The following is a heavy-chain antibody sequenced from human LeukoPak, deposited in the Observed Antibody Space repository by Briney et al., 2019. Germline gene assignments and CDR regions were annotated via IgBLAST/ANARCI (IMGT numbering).Heavy chain of an antibody. CDR2: IGSSGGGT. CDR1: GFTFSSYV. D-gene: IGHD6-19*01. J-gene: IGHJ4*02. V-gene: IGHV3-23*01. CDR3: AKGRYSSGWYRLDY. Sequence: GGSLRLSCAASGFTFSSYVMSWVRQAPGKGLEWVSSIGSSGGGTYYADSMKGRFTISRDNSKNTLYLQMNSLRAEDTAVYYCAKGRYSSGWYRLDYWGQGTLVTVSS.